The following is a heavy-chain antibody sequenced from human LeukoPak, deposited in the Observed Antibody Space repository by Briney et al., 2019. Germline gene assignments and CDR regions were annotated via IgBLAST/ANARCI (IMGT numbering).Heavy chain of an antibody. CDR1: GYSFTTYA. D-gene: IGHD1/OR15-1a*01. CDR2: INTNTGDP. Sequence: ASVKVSCKASGYSFTTYAMNWVRQAPGQGLEWMGWINTNTGDPTYAQGFTGRFVFSLDTSVSTAYLQIDSLEAEDTAVYYCGWNTVDYMDVWGKGTTVTVSS. CDR3: GWNTVDYMDV. J-gene: IGHJ6*03. V-gene: IGHV7-4-1*01.